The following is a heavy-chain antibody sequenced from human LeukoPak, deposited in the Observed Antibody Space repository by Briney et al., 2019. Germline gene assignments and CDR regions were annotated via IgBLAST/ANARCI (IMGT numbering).Heavy chain of an antibody. CDR1: GGSFSGYY. Sequence: PSETLSLTCAVYGGSFSGYYWSWIRQPPGKGLEWIGEINHSGSTNYNPSLKSRVTISVDTSKNQFSLKLSSVTAADTAVYYCARDHVQGSGGRYWFDPWGQGTLVTVSS. D-gene: IGHD2-15*01. V-gene: IGHV4-34*01. CDR3: ARDHVQGSGGRYWFDP. J-gene: IGHJ5*02. CDR2: INHSGST.